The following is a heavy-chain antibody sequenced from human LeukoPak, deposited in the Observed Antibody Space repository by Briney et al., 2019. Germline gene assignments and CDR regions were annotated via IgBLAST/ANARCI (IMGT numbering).Heavy chain of an antibody. J-gene: IGHJ4*02. V-gene: IGHV1-18*01. CDR2: ISAYNGNT. CDR1: GYTFTNYG. D-gene: IGHD4-17*01. Sequence: ASVKVTCKASGYTFTNYGISWVRQAPGQGLEWMGWISAYNGNTNYAQKLQGRVTMTTNTSTNTAYMELRSVRSDDTAVYYCARALIMTAVINGYWGRGTLVTVSS. CDR3: ARALIMTAVINGY.